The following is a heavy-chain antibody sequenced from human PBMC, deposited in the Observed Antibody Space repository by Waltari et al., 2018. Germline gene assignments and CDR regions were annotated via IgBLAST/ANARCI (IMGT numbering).Heavy chain of an antibody. CDR2: ISDSGTT. Sequence: QLQESGPGLVNPSETLPLMCSVSDFPISSGFYWGWLRQAPGKGLEWIGSISDSGTTSYNPSLQSRVTISIDTSKNQFSLKLGSVTAADTAVFYCAREAGSGIDWYHDYWGQGILVTVSS. CDR3: AREAGSGIDWYHDY. J-gene: IGHJ4*02. V-gene: IGHV4-38-2*02. CDR1: DFPISSGFY. D-gene: IGHD3-9*01.